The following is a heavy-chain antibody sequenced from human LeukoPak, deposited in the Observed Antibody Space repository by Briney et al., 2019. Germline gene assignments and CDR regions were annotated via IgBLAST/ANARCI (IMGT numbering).Heavy chain of an antibody. CDR2: ISTNNGDT. CDR1: GYTFTSNG. Sequence: ASVKVSCKASGYTFTSNGISWVRQASGQGLEWMGWISTNNGDTKYGKKFQGRVIMTTDTSTSTAYMEVRSLRSDDTAVYYCARDDDYNPLVHWGQGTLVTVSS. J-gene: IGHJ4*02. V-gene: IGHV1-18*01. CDR3: ARDDDYNPLVH. D-gene: IGHD4/OR15-4a*01.